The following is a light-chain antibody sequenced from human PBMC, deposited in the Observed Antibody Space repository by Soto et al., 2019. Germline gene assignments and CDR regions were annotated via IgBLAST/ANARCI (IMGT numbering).Light chain of an antibody. CDR2: EVS. CDR1: SSDVGGYNY. Sequence: QSVLTQPPSASGSPGQSVTISCTGTSSDVGGYNYVSWYQQYPGKAPKLMIYEVSKRPSGVPDRFSGSKSGNTASLTVSGLQAGDEADYFCRSYAVHNQLGVFGGGTQLTVL. J-gene: IGLJ2*01. CDR3: RSYAVHNQLGV. V-gene: IGLV2-8*01.